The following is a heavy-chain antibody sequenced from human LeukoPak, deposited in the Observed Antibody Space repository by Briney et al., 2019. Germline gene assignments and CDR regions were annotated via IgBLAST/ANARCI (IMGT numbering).Heavy chain of an antibody. CDR2: IWYDGGNK. CDR3: ARVAPIYSSSLFYLDY. J-gene: IGHJ4*02. V-gene: IGHV3-33*08. Sequence: GGSLRLSCAASGLTFSTYAMHWVRQAPGKGLEWVAVIWYDGGNKYYADSVKGRFTISRDNSKNTLYLQMNSLRAEDTAVYYCARVAPIYSSSLFYLDYWGQGTLVTVSS. CDR1: GLTFSTYA. D-gene: IGHD6-13*01.